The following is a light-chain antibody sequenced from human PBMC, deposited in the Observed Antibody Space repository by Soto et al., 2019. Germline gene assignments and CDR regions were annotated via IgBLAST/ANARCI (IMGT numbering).Light chain of an antibody. CDR3: QKFTTAPLT. Sequence: DIPMTQSPSSLSASVGDRVTITCRASQDISVYLAWYQQKPGKVPKLLIYSASTLQSGVPSRFSGSGSGTDFTLAISSLQPEDVATSYCQKFTTAPLTFGQGTRLEIK. CDR1: QDISVY. J-gene: IGKJ5*01. V-gene: IGKV1-27*01. CDR2: SAS.